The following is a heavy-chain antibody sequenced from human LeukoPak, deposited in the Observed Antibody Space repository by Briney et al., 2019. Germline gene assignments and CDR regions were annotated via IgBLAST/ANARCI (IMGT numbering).Heavy chain of an antibody. CDR1: GFTFSSYA. CDR3: AKAGIGVVGYFDY. Sequence: PGGSLRLSCADSGFTFSSYAMHWVRQAPGKGLEWVAVISFDGTGKNYADSVKGRFTISRDNSKNTLYLQMNSLRDEDTALYYCAKAGIGVVGYFDYWGQGTLVTVSS. CDR2: ISFDGTGK. V-gene: IGHV3-30*04. D-gene: IGHD6-19*01. J-gene: IGHJ4*02.